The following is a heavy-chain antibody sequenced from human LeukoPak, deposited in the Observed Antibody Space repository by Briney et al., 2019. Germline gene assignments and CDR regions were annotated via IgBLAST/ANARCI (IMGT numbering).Heavy chain of an antibody. CDR1: GFTFSHYS. D-gene: IGHD4-11*01. CDR2: ITSSSSHI. V-gene: IGHV3-21*01. J-gene: IGHJ6*03. CDR3: ARVMMGATVTTFHYYCMDV. Sequence: PGRSLRLSCAACGFTFSHYSIDWVRQAPGKGLERVASITSSSSHIYYADSVKGRFTISRDNAKNEVYLQMNSLRAEDTAIYYCARVMMGATVTTFHYYCMDVWGVGTTVTVSS.